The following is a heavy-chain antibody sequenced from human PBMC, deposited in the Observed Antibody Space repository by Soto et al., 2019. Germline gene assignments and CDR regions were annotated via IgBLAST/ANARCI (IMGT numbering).Heavy chain of an antibody. CDR1: GYSFTTYW. V-gene: IGHV5-51*01. Sequence: GESLKISCEASGYSFTTYWIGWVRQMPGKGLEWMGVIYPGDSDTRYSPSFQGQVTISADKSISTAYLQWSSLKASDTAIYYCARSQIGNYNLHGMDVWGQGTTVTVSS. CDR3: ARSQIGNYNLHGMDV. D-gene: IGHD1-7*01. CDR2: IYPGDSDT. J-gene: IGHJ6*02.